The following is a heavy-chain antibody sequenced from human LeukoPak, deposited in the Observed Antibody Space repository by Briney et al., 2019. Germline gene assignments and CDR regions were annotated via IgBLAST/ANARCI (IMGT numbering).Heavy chain of an antibody. D-gene: IGHD3-10*01. CDR3: AGKDFGTQNFDF. CDR1: GGSITNSKW. Sequence: SETLSLTCVVSGGSITNSKWWTWFRQPPGKGLEWIGEKYNSGRSNYNRSLRSRVTISVDKSKNQFSLQLYSVTAADTALYYCAGKDFGTQNFDFWGQGTLVTVSS. V-gene: IGHV4/OR15-8*01. J-gene: IGHJ4*02. CDR2: KYNSGRS.